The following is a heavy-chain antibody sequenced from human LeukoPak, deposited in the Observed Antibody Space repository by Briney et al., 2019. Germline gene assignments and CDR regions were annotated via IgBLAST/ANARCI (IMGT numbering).Heavy chain of an antibody. CDR3: ARTPYDSGGYGTFDY. CDR2: IYYSGST. V-gene: IGHV4-59*01. Sequence: PSETLSLTCTASGGSISSDYWSWIRQPPGKGLEWIGYIYYSGSTNYNPSLKSRVTISVDTSKDQFSLKLSSVTAADTAVYYCARTPYDSGGYGTFDYWGQGTLVTVSS. D-gene: IGHD3-22*01. CDR1: GGSISSDY. J-gene: IGHJ4*02.